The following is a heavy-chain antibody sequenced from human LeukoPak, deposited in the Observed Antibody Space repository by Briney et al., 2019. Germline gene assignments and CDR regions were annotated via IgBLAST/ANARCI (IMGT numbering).Heavy chain of an antibody. J-gene: IGHJ1*01. CDR2: IYTSGST. CDR1: GGSISSYY. CDR3: AREKVGYYYDSSGYYYPEYFQH. Sequence: KPSETLSLTCTVSGGSISSYYWSWIRQPAGKGLEWIGRIYTSGSTNYNPSLKSRVTMSVDTSKNQFSLKLSSVTAADTAVYYCAREKVGYYYDSSGYYYPEYFQHWGQGTLVTVSS. V-gene: IGHV4-4*07. D-gene: IGHD3-22*01.